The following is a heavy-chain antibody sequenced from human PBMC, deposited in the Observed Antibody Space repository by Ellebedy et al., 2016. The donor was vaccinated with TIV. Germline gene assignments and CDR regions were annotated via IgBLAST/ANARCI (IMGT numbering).Heavy chain of an antibody. Sequence: GESLKISCAPSGFTFSTYAMSWVRQAPGKGLEWVSAISGGSGDNTYYADSVKGRFTISRDNSKNTLYLQMNSLRDEDTAIYYCAKELGAGGGSCFDNWGQGTLVTVSS. CDR1: GFTFSTYA. CDR2: ISGGSGDNT. D-gene: IGHD2-8*02. J-gene: IGHJ4*02. V-gene: IGHV3-23*01. CDR3: AKELGAGGGSCFDN.